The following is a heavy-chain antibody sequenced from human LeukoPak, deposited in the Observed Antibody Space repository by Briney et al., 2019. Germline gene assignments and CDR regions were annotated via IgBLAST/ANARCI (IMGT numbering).Heavy chain of an antibody. D-gene: IGHD6-13*01. Sequence: GSLRLSCAASGFTFSSYWMSWVRQAPGKGLEWVSAISGSGDSTYYGDSVKGRFTISRDNSKNTLYLQMNSLRAEGTAVYYCAKTRPLDSSSWSHGDYWGQGTLVTVSS. CDR1: GFTFSSYW. CDR3: AKTRPLDSSSWSHGDY. V-gene: IGHV3-23*01. CDR2: ISGSGDST. J-gene: IGHJ4*02.